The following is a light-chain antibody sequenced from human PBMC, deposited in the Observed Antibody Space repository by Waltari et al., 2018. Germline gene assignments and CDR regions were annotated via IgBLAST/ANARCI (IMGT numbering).Light chain of an antibody. Sequence: QSVLTQPPSMSGIPGQRVTISCSGSHSNIGSNFVYWYQQFPGMAPQPLIFRNTQRPSGVPDRFSASKAGASASLAISGLRSEDEADYYCAAWDDSLSGRVFGGGTKLTV. CDR3: AAWDDSLSGRV. J-gene: IGLJ2*01. V-gene: IGLV1-47*01. CDR1: HSNIGSNF. CDR2: RNT.